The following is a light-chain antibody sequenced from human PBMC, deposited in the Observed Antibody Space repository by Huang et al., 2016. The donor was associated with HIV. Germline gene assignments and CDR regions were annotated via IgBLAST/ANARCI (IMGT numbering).Light chain of an antibody. CDR3: QQYNSYSWT. J-gene: IGKJ1*01. CDR1: QSISTW. CDR2: KAS. Sequence: DIQMTQSPSTLSASVGDRVIMTCRASQSISTWLAWYQQKPGKAPKLLSYKASSLESGVPSRFSGSGSGTEFTLTISSLQPDDFATYYCQQYNSYSWTFGQGTKVEIK. V-gene: IGKV1-5*03.